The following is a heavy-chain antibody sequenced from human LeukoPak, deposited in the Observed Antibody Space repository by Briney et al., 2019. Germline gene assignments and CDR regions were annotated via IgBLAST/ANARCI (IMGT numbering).Heavy chain of an antibody. Sequence: GGSLRLSCAASGFTFSSYSMNWVRQAPGKGVEWVSSISSSSSYIYYADSVKGRFTISRDNAKNSLYLQMNSLRAEDTAVYYCARDPRWELNPNLDYWGQGTLVTVSS. D-gene: IGHD1-26*01. J-gene: IGHJ4*02. CDR2: ISSSSSYI. CDR1: GFTFSSYS. CDR3: ARDPRWELNPNLDY. V-gene: IGHV3-21*01.